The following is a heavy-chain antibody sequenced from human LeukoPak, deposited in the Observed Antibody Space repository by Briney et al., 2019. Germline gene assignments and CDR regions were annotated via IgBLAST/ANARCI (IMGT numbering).Heavy chain of an antibody. D-gene: IGHD2-15*01. CDR1: GYAFTSYY. CDR2: INPSGGST. V-gene: IGHV1-46*01. Sequence: ASVKVSCKASGYAFTSYYMHWVRQAPGQGLEWMGIINPSGGSTSYAQKFQGRVTMTRDTSTSTAYMELSSLRSEDTAVYYCARLDCSGGSCYSGTDYWGQGTLVTVSS. J-gene: IGHJ4*02. CDR3: ARLDCSGGSCYSGTDY.